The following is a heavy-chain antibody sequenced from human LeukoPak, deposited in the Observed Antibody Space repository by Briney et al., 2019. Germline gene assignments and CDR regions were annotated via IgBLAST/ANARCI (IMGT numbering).Heavy chain of an antibody. CDR1: GFTFSSYG. V-gene: IGHV3-33*01. D-gene: IGHD7-27*01. CDR2: IWYDGSNK. CDR3: ARGNVGIGFYWYFDL. J-gene: IGHJ2*01. Sequence: GGSLRLSCAASGFTFSSYGMHRVRQAPGKGLEWVAVIWYDGSNKYYADSVRGRFTISRDNSKNMLYLQMNSLRAEDTAVYYCARGNVGIGFYWYFDLWGRGTLVTVSS.